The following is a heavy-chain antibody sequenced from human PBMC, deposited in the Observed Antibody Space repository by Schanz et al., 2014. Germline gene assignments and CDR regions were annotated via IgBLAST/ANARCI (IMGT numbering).Heavy chain of an antibody. CDR1: GFTFSGYS. CDR3: ARVDSSGYFFDN. J-gene: IGHJ4*02. CDR2: ISGSGGST. D-gene: IGHD3-22*01. Sequence: EVQLVESGGGLVQPGGSLRLSCAASGFTFSGYSMNWVRQAPGKGLEWVIVISGSGGSTYYADSVRGRFTMSRDNSKNTVHLQMSSLRVEDTAVYYCARVDSSGYFFDNWGQGTLVTVSS. V-gene: IGHV3-23*04.